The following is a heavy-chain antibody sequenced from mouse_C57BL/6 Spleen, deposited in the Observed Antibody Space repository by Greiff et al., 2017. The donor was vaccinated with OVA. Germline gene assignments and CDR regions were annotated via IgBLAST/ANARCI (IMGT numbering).Heavy chain of an antibody. CDR2: IYPSDSET. CDR3: ASLRNYDYDRAY. Sequence: VQLQQPGAELVRPGSSVKLSCKASGYTFTSYWMDWVKQRPGQGLEWIGNIYPSDSETHYNQKFKDKATLTVDKSSSTAYMQLSSLTSEDSAVYYCASLRNYDYDRAYWGQGTLVTVSA. CDR1: GYTFTSYW. J-gene: IGHJ3*01. D-gene: IGHD2-4*01. V-gene: IGHV1-61*01.